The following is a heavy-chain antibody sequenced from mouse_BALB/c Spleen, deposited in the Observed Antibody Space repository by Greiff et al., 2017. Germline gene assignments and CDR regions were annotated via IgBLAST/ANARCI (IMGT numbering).Heavy chain of an antibody. J-gene: IGHJ3*01. CDR2: IRLKSDNYAT. V-gene: IGHV6-3*01. CDR3: TGVRRVAY. D-gene: IGHD2-14*01. CDR1: GFTFSSYW. Sequence: EVKLVESGGGLVQPGGSMKLSCVASGFTFSSYWMSWVRQSPEKGLEWVAEIRLKSDNYATHYAESVKGKFTISRDDSKSRLYLQMNSLRAEDTGIYYCTGVRRVAYWGQGTLVTVSA.